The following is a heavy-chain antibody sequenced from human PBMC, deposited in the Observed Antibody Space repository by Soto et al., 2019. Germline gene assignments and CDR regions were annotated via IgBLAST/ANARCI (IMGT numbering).Heavy chain of an antibody. CDR3: ARVTSRDGYNLDY. J-gene: IGHJ4*02. Sequence: QVQLQQWGAGLLKPSETLSLTCAVYGGSFSGYYWSWIRQPPGKGLEWIGEINHSGSTNYNPSLKSRVTISVDTSKNQFSLKLSSVTAADTAVYYCARVTSRDGYNLDYWGQGTLVTVSS. CDR1: GGSFSGYY. D-gene: IGHD5-12*01. V-gene: IGHV4-34*01. CDR2: INHSGST.